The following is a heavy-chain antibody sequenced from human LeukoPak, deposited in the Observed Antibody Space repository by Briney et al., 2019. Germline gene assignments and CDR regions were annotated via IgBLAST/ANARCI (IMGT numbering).Heavy chain of an antibody. CDR1: GFGVTSDF. Sequence: PGGSLRLSCAASGFGVTSDFMTWVRQAPGKGREWLSIIFTGSLDGRTAHADSGKGRFTISRDNSANTLYLQMDSLRTADTATYYCATRGAWGPGTLVTVSS. J-gene: IGHJ5*02. CDR2: IFTGSLDGRT. V-gene: IGHV3-53*01. CDR3: ATRGA.